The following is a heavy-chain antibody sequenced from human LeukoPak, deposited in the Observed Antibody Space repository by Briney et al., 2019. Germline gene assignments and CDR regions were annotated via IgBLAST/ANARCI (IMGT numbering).Heavy chain of an antibody. CDR1: GFTFSSYG. D-gene: IGHD3-10*01. Sequence: PGGSLRLSCAASGFTFSSYGMHWVRQAPGKGLEWVSAISGSGGSTYYADSVKGRFTISRDNSKNTLYLQMNSLRAEDTAVYYCAKADGAYGSGSYYYYYYYMDVWGKGTTVTISS. CDR2: ISGSGGST. V-gene: IGHV3-23*01. J-gene: IGHJ6*03. CDR3: AKADGAYGSGSYYYYYYYMDV.